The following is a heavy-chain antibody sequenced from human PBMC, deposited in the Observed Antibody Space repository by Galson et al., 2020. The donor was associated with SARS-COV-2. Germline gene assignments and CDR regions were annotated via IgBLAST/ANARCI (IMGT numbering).Heavy chain of an antibody. CDR3: AKNVYHDWRGPLDI. CDR2: ISGSGESS. Sequence: TGGSLRLSCTASGFTYSTFTWYAVTWVRQAPGRGLEWVAVISGSGESSWYADSVKGRFTISRENSKNTLYLQMNSLRAEDTAVYYCAKNVYHDWRGPLDIWGQGTRVTVSS. J-gene: IGHJ3*02. V-gene: IGHV3-23*01. CDR1: GFTYSTFTWYA. D-gene: IGHD3-22*01.